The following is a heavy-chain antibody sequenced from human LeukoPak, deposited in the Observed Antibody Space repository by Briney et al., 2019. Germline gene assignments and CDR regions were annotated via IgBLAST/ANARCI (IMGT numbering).Heavy chain of an antibody. CDR2: ISNDGIKK. CDR1: GFTFSSYG. V-gene: IGHV3-30*18. Sequence: SGRSLRLSCAASGFTFSSYGMHWVRQAPGKGLEWGAVISNDGIKKYYADSVKGRFTISRDNSKNTLYLQMNSLRVEDAAVYYCAKDVGYYGSGSYYSDWGQGTLVTVSS. CDR3: AKDVGYYGSGSYYSD. J-gene: IGHJ4*02. D-gene: IGHD3-10*01.